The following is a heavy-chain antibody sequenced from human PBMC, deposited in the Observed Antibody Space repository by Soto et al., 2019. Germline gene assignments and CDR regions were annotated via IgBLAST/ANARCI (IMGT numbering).Heavy chain of an antibody. Sequence: ASETLSLTCAVYGGSFSGYYWSWIRQPPGKGLEWIGEINHSGSTNYNPSLKSRVTISVDTSKNQFSLKLSSVTAADTAVYYCARGRVYNYDFWSGSRGWYFDYWGQGTLVTVSS. J-gene: IGHJ4*02. CDR3: ARGRVYNYDFWSGSRGWYFDY. CDR2: INHSGST. D-gene: IGHD3-3*01. V-gene: IGHV4-34*01. CDR1: GGSFSGYY.